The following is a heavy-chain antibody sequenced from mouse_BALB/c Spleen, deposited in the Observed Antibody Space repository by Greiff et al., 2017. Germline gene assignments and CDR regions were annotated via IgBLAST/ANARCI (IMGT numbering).Heavy chain of an antibody. CDR3: ARVGDSSGYFDY. J-gene: IGHJ2*01. D-gene: IGHD3-2*01. CDR2: IDPSDSYT. V-gene: IGHV1-69*02. CDR1: GYTFTSYW. Sequence: VQLQQPGAELVKPGASVKLSCKASGYTFTSYWMHWVKQRPGQGLAWIGEIDPSDSYTNYNQKFKGKATLTVDKSSSTAYMQLRSLTSEDSAVYYCARVGDSSGYFDYWGQGTTLTVSS.